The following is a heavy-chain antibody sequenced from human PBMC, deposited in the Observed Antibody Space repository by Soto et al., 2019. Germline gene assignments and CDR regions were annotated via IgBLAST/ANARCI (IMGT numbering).Heavy chain of an antibody. CDR2: IYYSGST. Sequence: SETLSLTCTVSGGSISSSSYYWGWIRQPPGKGLEWIGSIYYSGSTYYNPSLKSRVTISVDTSKNQFSLKLSSVTAADTAVYYCGRISSHGDYAYWGQGTSVTVSS. V-gene: IGHV4-39*07. CDR1: GGSISSSSYY. J-gene: IGHJ4*02. CDR3: GRISSHGDYAY. D-gene: IGHD4-17*01.